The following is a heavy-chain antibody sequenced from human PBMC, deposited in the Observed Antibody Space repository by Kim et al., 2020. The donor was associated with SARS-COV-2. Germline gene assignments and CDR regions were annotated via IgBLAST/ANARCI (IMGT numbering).Heavy chain of an antibody. V-gene: IGHV1-18*01. J-gene: IGHJ3*02. Sequence: AQKLQGRVTMTTDTSTSTAYMELRSLRSDDTAVYYCARDHFLRRQDAFDIWGQGTMVTVSS. CDR3: ARDHFLRRQDAFDI. D-gene: IGHD3-3*02.